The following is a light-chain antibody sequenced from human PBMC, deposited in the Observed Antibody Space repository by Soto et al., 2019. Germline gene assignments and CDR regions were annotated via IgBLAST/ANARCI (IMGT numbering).Light chain of an antibody. CDR2: SHT. CDR1: GSNIGSGYD. V-gene: IGLV1-40*01. CDR3: AAWEDSLIGLGVV. Sequence: QSVLTQPPSVSGAPGQRVTISCTGGGSNIGSGYDVHWYQQVPGTAPKLVIYSHTNRPSGVPDRFSGSKSGTSASLAITGVQTEDEADYYCAAWEDSLIGLGVVFGGGTQLTVL. J-gene: IGLJ2*01.